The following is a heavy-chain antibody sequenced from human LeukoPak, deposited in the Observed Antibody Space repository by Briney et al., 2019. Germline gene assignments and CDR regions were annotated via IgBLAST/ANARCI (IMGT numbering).Heavy chain of an antibody. J-gene: IGHJ4*02. D-gene: IGHD3-9*01. CDR2: VSSYNGDT. V-gene: IGHV1-18*01. CDR1: GYTFNNYG. CDR3: ARVYYDILTGYYIDY. Sequence: ASVRVSCKASGYTFNNYGISWVRQAPGQGLEWMGWVSSYNGDTNYAQKLQGRVTMTTDTSTSTAYMELRSLRSDDTAVYYCARVYYDILTGYYIDYWGQGTLVTVSS.